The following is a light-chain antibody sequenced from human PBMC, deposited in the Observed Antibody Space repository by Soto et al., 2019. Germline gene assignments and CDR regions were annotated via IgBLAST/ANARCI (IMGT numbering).Light chain of an antibody. CDR2: DAS. Sequence: EIVLTKSPATLSLSPGERATLSCRASQSVSSYLAWYHQTPGQDPRLLSYDASHRATGIPARFSGSGSGTDFTLTISSREPEDCAVYYCQQRSNWLTFGGGTKGEIK. J-gene: IGKJ4*01. CDR1: QSVSSY. V-gene: IGKV3-11*01. CDR3: QQRSNWLT.